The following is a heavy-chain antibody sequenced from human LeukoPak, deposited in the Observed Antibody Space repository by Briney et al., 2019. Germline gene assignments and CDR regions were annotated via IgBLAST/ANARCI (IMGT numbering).Heavy chain of an antibody. CDR2: ISYDASKK. J-gene: IGHJ3*02. Sequence: GRSLRLSCAASGFTFSSYAMHWVRQAPGKGLEWVAVISYDASKKYYADSVRGRFTISRDNSKNTLYLQMTSLRAEDTAVYYCAREITHSIWGQGTMVTVSS. CDR1: GFTFSSYA. D-gene: IGHD2-21*01. CDR3: AREITHSI. V-gene: IGHV3-30*04.